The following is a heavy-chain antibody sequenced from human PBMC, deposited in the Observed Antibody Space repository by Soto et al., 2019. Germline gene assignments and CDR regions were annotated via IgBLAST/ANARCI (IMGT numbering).Heavy chain of an antibody. Sequence: EVQLLESGGDLVQPGGSLRLSCAASGFTFGTYAMSWVRQAPGKGLDWVSVISGSGDITYYADSVRGRFTISRDNSKNTLYLQMNSLRAEDTAICYCAKIYSASWYAGVDYWGQGTLVTVSS. CDR3: AKIYSASWYAGVDY. D-gene: IGHD6-13*01. J-gene: IGHJ4*02. V-gene: IGHV3-23*01. CDR2: ISGSGDIT. CDR1: GFTFGTYA.